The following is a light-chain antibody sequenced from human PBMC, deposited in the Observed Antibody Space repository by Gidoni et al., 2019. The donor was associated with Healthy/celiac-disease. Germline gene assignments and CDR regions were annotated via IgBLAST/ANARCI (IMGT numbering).Light chain of an antibody. CDR3: QQYNVYSS. V-gene: IGKV1-5*01. CDR2: DAS. J-gene: IGKJ2*01. Sequence: DIQLTQSPSTLSASVGDRVTITCRASQSVGRWLAWYQQKPGQAPKLLICDASTLESGVPSRFSGSGSGTEFTLTISSLQPEDLATYFCQQYNVYSSFGQGTKLEIK. CDR1: QSVGRW.